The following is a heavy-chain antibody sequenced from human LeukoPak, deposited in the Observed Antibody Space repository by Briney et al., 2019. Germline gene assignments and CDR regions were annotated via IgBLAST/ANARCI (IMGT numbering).Heavy chain of an antibody. J-gene: IGHJ4*02. CDR3: ASLEPGIAVAAY. D-gene: IGHD6-19*01. Sequence: ASVKVSCKVSGYTLTELSMHWVRQAPGKGLEWMGGFDPEDGETIYAQKFQGRVTMTEDTSTDTAYMELSSLRAEDTAVYYCASLEPGIAVAAYWGQGTLVTVSS. CDR2: FDPEDGET. V-gene: IGHV1-24*01. CDR1: GYTLTELS.